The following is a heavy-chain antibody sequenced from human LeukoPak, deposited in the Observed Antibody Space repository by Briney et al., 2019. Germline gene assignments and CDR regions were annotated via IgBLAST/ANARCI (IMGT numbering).Heavy chain of an antibody. J-gene: IGHJ4*02. CDR3: ARDARYSGSWYLLDY. CDR2: IYQSGST. D-gene: IGHD6-13*01. Sequence: SETLSLTCTVSGGSISSGGYYWSWIRQPPGKGLEWIGYIYQSGSTYYNPSLKSRVTISVDRSKNQFSLKLSSVTAADTAVYYCARDARYSGSWYLLDYWGQGTLVTVSS. V-gene: IGHV4-30-2*01. CDR1: GGSISSGGYY.